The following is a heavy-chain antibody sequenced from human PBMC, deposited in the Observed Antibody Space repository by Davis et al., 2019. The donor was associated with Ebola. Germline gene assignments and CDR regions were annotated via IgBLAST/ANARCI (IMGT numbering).Heavy chain of an antibody. CDR1: GYTFTSYG. J-gene: IGHJ5*02. D-gene: IGHD3-22*01. CDR2: ISAYNGNT. CDR3: ARGITMIEVGWFDP. Sequence: ASVKVSCKASGYTFTSYGISWVRQAPGQGLEWMGWISAYNGNTNYAQKLQGRATMTTDTSTSTAYMELRSLRSDDTAVYYCARGITMIEVGWFDPWGQGTLVTVSS. V-gene: IGHV1-18*01.